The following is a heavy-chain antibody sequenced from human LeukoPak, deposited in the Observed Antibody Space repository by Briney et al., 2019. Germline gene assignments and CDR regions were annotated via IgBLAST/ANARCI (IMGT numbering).Heavy chain of an antibody. CDR1: GDSITSSDYY. D-gene: IGHD3-22*01. J-gene: IGHJ4*02. CDR3: ARHPINPAYYYDSSGFDY. V-gene: IGHV4-61*08. Sequence: SETLSLTCSVSGDSITSSDYYWSWIRQPPGKGLEWIGYIYYSGSTNYNPSLKSRVTISVDTSKNQFSLKLSSVTAADTAVYYCARHPINPAYYYDSSGFDYWGQGTLVTVSS. CDR2: IYYSGST.